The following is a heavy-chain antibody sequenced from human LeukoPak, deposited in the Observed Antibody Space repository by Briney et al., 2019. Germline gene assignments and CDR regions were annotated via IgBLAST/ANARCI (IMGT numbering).Heavy chain of an antibody. J-gene: IGHJ4*02. D-gene: IGHD6-13*01. CDR1: GFTFSSYG. V-gene: IGHV3-30*18. CDR2: ISYDGSNK. CDR3: AKGGSSWSIG. Sequence: GGSLRLSCAASGFTFSSYGMHWVRQAPGKGLEWVAVISYDGSNKYYADSVKGRFTISRDNSKNTLYLQMNSLRAEDTAVYYCAKGGSSWSIGWGQGTLVTVSS.